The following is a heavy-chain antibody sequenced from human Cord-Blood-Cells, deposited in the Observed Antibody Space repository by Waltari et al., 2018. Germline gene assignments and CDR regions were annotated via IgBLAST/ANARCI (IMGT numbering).Heavy chain of an antibody. CDR3: ARVLWGSGSYYFDY. D-gene: IGHD3-10*01. Sequence: EVQLVESGGGLVQPGGSLRLSCAASGFTFSSYWMHWVRQAPGKGLVWVSLINSDGSSTSYADSVKGRFTISRDNAKNTLYLQMNSLRAEDTAVYYCARVLWGSGSYYFDYWGQGTLVTVSS. CDR2: INSDGSST. V-gene: IGHV3-74*01. J-gene: IGHJ4*02. CDR1: GFTFSSYW.